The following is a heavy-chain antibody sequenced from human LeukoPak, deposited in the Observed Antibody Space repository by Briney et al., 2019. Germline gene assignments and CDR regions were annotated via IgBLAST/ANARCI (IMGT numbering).Heavy chain of an antibody. V-gene: IGHV4-39*07. CDR2: IYYSGST. CDR1: GGSISSSSYY. CDR3: ARAPVDTAMVVFDY. D-gene: IGHD5-18*01. Sequence: SETLSLTCTVSGGSISSSSYYWGWIRQPPGKGLEWIGSIYYSGSTYYNPSLKSRVTISVDTSKNQFSLKLSSVTAADTAVYYCARAPVDTAMVVFDYWGQGTLVTVSS. J-gene: IGHJ4*02.